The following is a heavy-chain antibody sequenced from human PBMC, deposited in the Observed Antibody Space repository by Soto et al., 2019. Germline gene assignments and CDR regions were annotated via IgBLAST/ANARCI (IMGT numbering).Heavy chain of an antibody. CDR1: GSSFTNYR. Sequence: GESLKISCKGLGSSFTNYRIGWVRQMPGKGLEWVGFIYPADSNTRYSPSFEGQVTISVDKSIGTAYLQWSSLKASDTAIYYCAKSQSSGWFYWGQGALVTVSS. V-gene: IGHV5-51*01. D-gene: IGHD6-19*01. CDR2: IYPADSNT. J-gene: IGHJ4*02. CDR3: AKSQSSGWFY.